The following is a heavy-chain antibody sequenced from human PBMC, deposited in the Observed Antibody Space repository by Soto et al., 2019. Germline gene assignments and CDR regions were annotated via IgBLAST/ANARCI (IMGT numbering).Heavy chain of an antibody. CDR2: IYWDDDK. CDR3: VLCTRRVFTS. J-gene: IGHJ5*02. Sequence: PTLVNPTQTLTLTCTFSGFSLSTSGVGVGWIRQPPEKALEWLALIYWDDDKRYSPSLKSRLTITKDTSKNQVVLTVTNMDPVDKATYLCVLCTRRVFTSCGQGALVTVSS. D-gene: IGHD2-8*01. V-gene: IGHV2-5*02. CDR1: GFSLSTSGVG.